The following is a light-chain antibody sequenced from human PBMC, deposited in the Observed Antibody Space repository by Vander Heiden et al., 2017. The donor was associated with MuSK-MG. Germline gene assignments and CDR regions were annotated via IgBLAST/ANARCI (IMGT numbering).Light chain of an antibody. CDR3: QHHDSWPYS. CDR1: QSITYK. CDR2: DAS. V-gene: IGKV3-11*01. Sequence: DTVLTQSPATLSLSPGERATLSCRASQSITYKLAWYQQKTGEAPRLLIYDASKRATGIPARFSGSGSETEFTLTISSLESEDFAVYYCQHHDSWPYSFGQGTKLEIK. J-gene: IGKJ2*01.